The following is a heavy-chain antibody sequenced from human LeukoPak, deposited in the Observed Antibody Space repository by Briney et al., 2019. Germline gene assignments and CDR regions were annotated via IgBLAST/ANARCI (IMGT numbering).Heavy chain of an antibody. V-gene: IGHV4-59*01. CDR1: GGSFSGYY. CDR3: ARTAGSSSWTT. J-gene: IGHJ5*02. Sequence: SETLSLTCAVYGGSFSGYYWSWIRQPPGKGLEWIGYIYYSGSTNYNPSLKSRVSISVDTSKNQFSLKLRSVTAADTAVYYCARTAGSSSWTTWGQGTLVTVSS. D-gene: IGHD6-13*01. CDR2: IYYSGST.